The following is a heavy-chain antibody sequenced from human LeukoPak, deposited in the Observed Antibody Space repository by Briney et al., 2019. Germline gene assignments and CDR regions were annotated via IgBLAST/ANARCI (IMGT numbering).Heavy chain of an antibody. Sequence: GAPVKVSCKASGYTFTGYYMHWVRQAPGQGLEWMGWINPNSGGTNYAQQFQGRVTMTRSTSISTAYIELSRLRSDDTAVYYCAREFPSSEELLFRPCYYYYGMDVWGQGATVTVSS. CDR3: AREFPSSEELLFRPCYYYYGMDV. D-gene: IGHD3-10*01. CDR2: INPNSGGT. V-gene: IGHV1-2*02. CDR1: GYTFTGYY. J-gene: IGHJ6*02.